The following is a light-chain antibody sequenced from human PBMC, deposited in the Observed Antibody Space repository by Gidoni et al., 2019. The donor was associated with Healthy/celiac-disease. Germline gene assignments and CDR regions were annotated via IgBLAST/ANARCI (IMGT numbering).Light chain of an antibody. CDR3: CSYAGSVV. CDR2: EGS. CDR1: SSDVGSYNL. Sequence: QSALPQPASVSRSPGQSITISCTGTSSDVGSYNLVSWYQQHPGKAPKLMIYEGSKRPSGVSNRFSGSKSGNTASLTIAGLQAEDEADYYCCSYAGSVVFGGGTKLTVL. J-gene: IGLJ2*01. V-gene: IGLV2-23*01.